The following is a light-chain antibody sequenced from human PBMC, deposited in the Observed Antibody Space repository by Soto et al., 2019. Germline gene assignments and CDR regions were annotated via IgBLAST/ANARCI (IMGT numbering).Light chain of an antibody. CDR1: QSVSSN. Sequence: EIVRTQSPATLSLSPGERAAISCRASQSVSSNLAWYQQKPGQAPRLLIYCASTRATGIPARLSGSGSGTEFTLTISSLQSEDSAVYYCQQYGSSGTFGQGTKVDI. CDR3: QQYGSSGT. CDR2: CAS. J-gene: IGKJ1*01. V-gene: IGKV3-15*01.